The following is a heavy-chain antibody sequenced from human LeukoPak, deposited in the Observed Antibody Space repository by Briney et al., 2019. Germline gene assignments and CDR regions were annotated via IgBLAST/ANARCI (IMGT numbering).Heavy chain of an antibody. CDR1: GFTFSSYA. CDR3: AKDRIRGCSSTSCYPGGFDY. V-gene: IGHV3-23*01. D-gene: IGHD2-2*01. CDR2: ISGSGGST. J-gene: IGHJ4*02. Sequence: GGSLRLSCAASGFTFSSYAMSWVRQAPGKGLEWVSAISGSGGSTYYADSVKGRFTISRDNSKNTLYLQMNSLRAEDTAVYYCAKDRIRGCSSTSCYPGGFDYWGQGTLVTASS.